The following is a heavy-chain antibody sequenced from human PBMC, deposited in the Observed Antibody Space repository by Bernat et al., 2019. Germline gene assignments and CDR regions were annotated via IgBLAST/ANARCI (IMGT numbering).Heavy chain of an antibody. D-gene: IGHD5-24*01. CDR1: GFTFSDYY. J-gene: IGHJ4*02. CDR2: ISSSSSYT. Sequence: QVQLVESGGGLVKPGGSLRLSCAASGFTFSDYYMSWIRQAPGKGLEWVSYISSSSSYTNYADSVKGRFTISRDNAKNSLYQQMNSLRAEDTAVYYCARGEVEMATIFDYWGQGTLVTVSS. V-gene: IGHV3-11*05. CDR3: ARGEVEMATIFDY.